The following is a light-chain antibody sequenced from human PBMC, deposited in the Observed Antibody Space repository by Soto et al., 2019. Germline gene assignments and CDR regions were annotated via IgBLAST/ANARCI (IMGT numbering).Light chain of an antibody. J-gene: IGKJ2*01. V-gene: IGKV1-39*01. CDR1: QSSGSY. CDR2: AAS. CDR3: QQSYSTPPA. Sequence: DIQMTQSPSSLSASVGDRVTITCRASQSSGSYLNWYQQKPGKAPKLLIYAASSLQSGVPSRFSGSGSGTDFTLTISSLQPEDFATYYCQQSYSTPPAFGQGTKLEIK.